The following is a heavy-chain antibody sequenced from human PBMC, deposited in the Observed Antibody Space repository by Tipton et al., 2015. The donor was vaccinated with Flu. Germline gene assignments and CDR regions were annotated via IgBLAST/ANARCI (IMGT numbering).Heavy chain of an antibody. Sequence: TLSLTCTVSGGPISSSSHYWGWIRQSPGRGLEWVGSIYYTGYPYHNPSLRSRLAMSVDTSKNQFSLRLTSMTAADTAIYYCAKVMFGWVESWARGIPVTVSS. J-gene: IGHJ5*01. CDR2: IYYTGYP. CDR1: GGPISSSSHY. D-gene: IGHD3-10*02. CDR3: AKVMFGWVES. V-gene: IGHV4-39*07.